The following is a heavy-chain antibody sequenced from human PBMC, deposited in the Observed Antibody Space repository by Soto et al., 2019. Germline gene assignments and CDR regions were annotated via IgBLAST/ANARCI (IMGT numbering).Heavy chain of an antibody. V-gene: IGHV5-51*01. D-gene: IGHD2-15*01. J-gene: IGHJ4*02. CDR1: GYDFARQW. CDR3: ASGSRDCSGGSCYSH. CDR2: IWPADSDT. Sequence: EVQLVQSGAEVKKPGESLKISCKASGYDFARQWIGWVRQVPVKGFEWMGIIWPADSDTRYNPTFEGQVTISADQSITTAYLPWSSLKASDTAIYYCASGSRDCSGGSCYSHWGQGTLVTVSS.